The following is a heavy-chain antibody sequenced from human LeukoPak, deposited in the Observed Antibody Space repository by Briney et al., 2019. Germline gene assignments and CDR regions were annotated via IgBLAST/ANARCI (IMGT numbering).Heavy chain of an antibody. Sequence: ASVKVSCKASGYTFTSYDINWVRRATGQGLEWMGWMNPNSGNTGSAQRFQGRVTMTRNTSISTAYMELSSLRSEDTAVYYCARALRVGRYSADYWGQGTLVTVSS. D-gene: IGHD2-15*01. CDR2: MNPNSGNT. CDR1: GYTFTSYD. CDR3: ARALRVGRYSADY. J-gene: IGHJ4*02. V-gene: IGHV1-8*01.